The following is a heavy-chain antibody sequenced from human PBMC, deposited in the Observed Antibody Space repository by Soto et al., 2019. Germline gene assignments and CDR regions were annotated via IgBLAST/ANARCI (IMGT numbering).Heavy chain of an antibody. D-gene: IGHD3-10*01. V-gene: IGHV1-69*13. CDR1: GGTLSSYA. CDR3: ASTGRRVRGVIPYNWFDP. J-gene: IGHJ5*02. Sequence: GASVKVSCKASGGTLSSYAISWVRQAPGQGLEWMGGIIPIFGTANYAQKFQGRVTITADESTSTAYMELSSLRSEDTAVYYCASTGRRVRGVIPYNWFDPWGQGTLVTVS. CDR2: IIPIFGTA.